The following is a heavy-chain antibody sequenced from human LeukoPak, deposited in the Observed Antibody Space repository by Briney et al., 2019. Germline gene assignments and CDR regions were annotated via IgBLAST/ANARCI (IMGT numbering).Heavy chain of an antibody. Sequence: GGSLRLSCAASGFTVSNNYMSWVRQAPGKGLEWVSVLYSGGSTYYADSVKGRFTISRDNSKNTLYLQINSLRAEDTAVYYCARHRGYCSSTSCYPYYFDYWGQGTLVTVSS. CDR3: ARHRGYCSSTSCYPYYFDY. CDR1: GFTVSNNY. D-gene: IGHD2-2*01. V-gene: IGHV3-66*04. J-gene: IGHJ4*02. CDR2: LYSGGST.